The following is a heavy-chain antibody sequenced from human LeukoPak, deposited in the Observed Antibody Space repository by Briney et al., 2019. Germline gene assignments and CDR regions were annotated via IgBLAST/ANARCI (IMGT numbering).Heavy chain of an antibody. Sequence: ASVKVSCKASGYTFTTYDINWVRQATGQGLEWMGWINPNSGGTNYAQKFQGRVTMTRDTSISTAYMELSRLRSDDTAVYYCARRSIAAAGAFDIWGQGTMVTVSS. J-gene: IGHJ3*02. V-gene: IGHV1-2*02. D-gene: IGHD6-13*01. CDR3: ARRSIAAAGAFDI. CDR2: INPNSGGT. CDR1: GYTFTTYD.